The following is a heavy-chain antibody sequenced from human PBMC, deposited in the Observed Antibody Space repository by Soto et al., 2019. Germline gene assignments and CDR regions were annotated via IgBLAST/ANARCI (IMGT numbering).Heavy chain of an antibody. CDR3: ARVGSSGWSPDY. V-gene: IGHV4-59*01. CDR1: DGSIRVNE. J-gene: IGHJ4*02. CDR2: TFYSGVT. D-gene: IGHD6-19*01. Sequence: XGTLSLTVTVPDGSIRVNEWTWIRQPPGKGLEWIGYTFYSGVTNYNPSLKRRVTLSVDTSKNQYSLKLRSVTAADAAVYYGARVGSSGWSPDYWGRGTLVTVSS.